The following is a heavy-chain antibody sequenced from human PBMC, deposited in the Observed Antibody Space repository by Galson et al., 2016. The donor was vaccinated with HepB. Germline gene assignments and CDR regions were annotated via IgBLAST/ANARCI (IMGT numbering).Heavy chain of an antibody. Sequence: SVKVSCKASGHTFSSYYMHWVRQAPGQGLEWMGIINPNGSSASYAQQFQGRVTMTRDTSTSTLYMELSSLRSEDTAVYYCARRIAKMYWSDPWGQGTLVTVSS. CDR1: GHTFSSYY. D-gene: IGHD1-26*01. CDR3: ARRIAKMYWSDP. V-gene: IGHV1-46*01. CDR2: INPNGSSA. J-gene: IGHJ5*02.